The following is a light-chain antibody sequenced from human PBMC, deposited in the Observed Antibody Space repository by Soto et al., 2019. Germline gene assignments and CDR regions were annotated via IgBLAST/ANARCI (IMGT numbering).Light chain of an antibody. J-gene: IGKJ5*01. CDR3: QQYNSYSPVT. CDR1: QSISSW. CDR2: DAS. V-gene: IGKV1-5*01. Sequence: DIQMTQSPSTLSASVGDRVTITCRASQSISSWLAWYQQKPGKDPKLLIYDASSLESGVPSRFSGSGSGTEFTLTISSLQPDDFAPYYCQQYNSYSPVTFGQGTRLEIK.